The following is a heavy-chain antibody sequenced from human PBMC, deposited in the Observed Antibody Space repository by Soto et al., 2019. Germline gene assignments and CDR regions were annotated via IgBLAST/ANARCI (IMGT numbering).Heavy chain of an antibody. V-gene: IGHV4-34*01. D-gene: IGHD6-19*01. CDR2: INHTGSS. Sequence: SETLSLTCTVSGGSISSYYWSWIRQPAGKGLEWIGKINHTGSSNYNPSLRSRVSISVDMSKNQFSLRLTSVTAADTAVYYCARGGSSDWQVALDIWGQGTLVTVSS. J-gene: IGHJ3*02. CDR1: GGSISSYY. CDR3: ARGGSSDWQVALDI.